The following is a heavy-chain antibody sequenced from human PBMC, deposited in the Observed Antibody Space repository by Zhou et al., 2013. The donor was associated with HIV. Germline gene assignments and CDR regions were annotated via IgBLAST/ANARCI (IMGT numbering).Heavy chain of an antibody. D-gene: IGHD3-9*01. CDR2: IIPVYGAT. V-gene: IGHV1-69*05. CDR3: ARDMALRYSDYYYGMDV. CDR1: GGSFSSFT. Sequence: QVQLIQSGAEVKRPGSSVKVSCKTSGGSFSSFTIAWMRQAPGRGLEWMGGIIPVYGATNYVQKFQGRVTITTDESTSTVYMELSSLRSEDTAVYYCARDMALRYSDYYYGMDVWGQGTTVTVS. J-gene: IGHJ6*02.